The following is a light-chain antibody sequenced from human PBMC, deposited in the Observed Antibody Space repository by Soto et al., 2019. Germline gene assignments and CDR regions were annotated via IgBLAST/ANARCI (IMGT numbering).Light chain of an antibody. CDR1: QTITSSY. Sequence: IVLTQSPGTLSLSPGERATLPCRSSQTITSSYLAWYHHNPGQAPRLLIYGASTRATGIPPRFSGGGSGTEFTLTISSLQPDDFATYYCQQYNSYSWTFGQGTKVDVK. CDR3: QQYNSYSWT. CDR2: GAS. V-gene: IGKV3-20*01. J-gene: IGKJ1*01.